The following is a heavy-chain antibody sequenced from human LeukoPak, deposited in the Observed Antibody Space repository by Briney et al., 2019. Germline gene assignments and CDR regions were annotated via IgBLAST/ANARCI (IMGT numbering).Heavy chain of an antibody. D-gene: IGHD3-10*01. Sequence: ASVKVSCKASGYTFTSYGISWVRQAPGQGLERMGWISAYNGNTNYAQKLQGRVTMTTDTSTSSAYMELRRLRSDDTAVYYCARYYYGSGSPIYYYYYGMDVWGQGTTVTVSS. J-gene: IGHJ6*02. CDR1: GYTFTSYG. CDR2: ISAYNGNT. V-gene: IGHV1-18*01. CDR3: ARYYYGSGSPIYYYYYGMDV.